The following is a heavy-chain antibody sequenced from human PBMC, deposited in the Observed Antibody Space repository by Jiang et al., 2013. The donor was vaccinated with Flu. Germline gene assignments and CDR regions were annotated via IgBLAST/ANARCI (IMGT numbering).Heavy chain of an antibody. CDR3: ARGAHYGSRTYYTYFDF. D-gene: IGHD3-10*01. Sequence: GYNFNSHHIHWVRQAPGQGLEWLGTIKPSGGTTTSAQKFQGRVTITADKSTSTAYMELSSLRSEDTAVYYCARGAHYGSRTYYTYFDFWGQGTLVTVSS. CDR2: IKPSGGTT. CDR1: GYNFNSHH. J-gene: IGHJ4*02. V-gene: IGHV1-46*02.